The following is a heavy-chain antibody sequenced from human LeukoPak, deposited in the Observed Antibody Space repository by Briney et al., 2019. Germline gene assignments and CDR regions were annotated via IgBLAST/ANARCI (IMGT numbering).Heavy chain of an antibody. J-gene: IGHJ6*02. V-gene: IGHV3-66*02. CDR2: IYTGGST. D-gene: IGHD6-13*01. Sequence: GGSLRLSCAASGFTVDSNYMSWVRQAPGKGLEWVSLIYTGGSTYYADSVRGRFTISRDNSKNTLYLQMNSLRPEVTAVYYCARGFGKAAANVFGGYTMDVWGQGTTVTVSS. CDR1: GFTVDSNY. CDR3: ARGFGKAAANVFGGYTMDV.